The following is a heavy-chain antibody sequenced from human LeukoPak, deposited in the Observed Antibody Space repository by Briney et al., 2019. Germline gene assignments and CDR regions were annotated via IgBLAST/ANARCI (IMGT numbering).Heavy chain of an antibody. CDR2: ISAYNGNT. V-gene: IGHV1-18*01. D-gene: IGHD6-13*01. CDR1: GYTFTSYG. Sequence: ASVKVSCKASGYTFTSYGISWVRQAPGQGLEWMGWISAYNGNTNYAQKLQGRDTMTTDTSTSTAYMELRSLRSDDTAVYYCARVDSSWPYYYYGMDVWGQGTTVTVSS. CDR3: ARVDSSWPYYYYGMDV. J-gene: IGHJ6*02.